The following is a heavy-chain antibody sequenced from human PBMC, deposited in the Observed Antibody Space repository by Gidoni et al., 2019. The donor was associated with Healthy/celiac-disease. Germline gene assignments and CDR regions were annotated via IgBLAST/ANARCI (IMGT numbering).Heavy chain of an antibody. CDR1: GFTFSSYG. CDR3: ARDASLTYYFDY. V-gene: IGHV3-33*01. J-gene: IGHJ4*02. CDR2: IWYDGSNK. D-gene: IGHD3-16*01. Sequence: QVQLVESGGGVVQPGRSLRLSCAACGFTFSSYGMHWVRQAPGKGLEWVAVIWYDGSNKYYADSVKGRFTISRDNSKNTLYLQMNSLRAEDTAVYYCARDASLTYYFDYWGQGTLVTVSS.